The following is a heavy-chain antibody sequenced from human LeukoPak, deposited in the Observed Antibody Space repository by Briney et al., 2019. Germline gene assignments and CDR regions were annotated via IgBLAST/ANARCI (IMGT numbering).Heavy chain of an antibody. Sequence: KPSETLSLTCPVSGGSISSYYWSWIRQPPGKGLEWIGYIYYSGSTNYNPSLKSRVTISVDTSKNQFSLKLSSVTAADTAVYYCARDLYGSGSYYNSYFDYWGQGTLVTVSS. CDR3: ARDLYGSGSYYNSYFDY. CDR1: GGSISSYY. D-gene: IGHD3-10*01. CDR2: IYYSGST. V-gene: IGHV4-59*01. J-gene: IGHJ4*02.